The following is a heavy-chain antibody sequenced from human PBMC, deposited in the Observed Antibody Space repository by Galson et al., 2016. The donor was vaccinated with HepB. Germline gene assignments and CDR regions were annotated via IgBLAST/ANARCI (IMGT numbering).Heavy chain of an antibody. V-gene: IGHV1-2*02. J-gene: IGHJ5*02. D-gene: IGHD1-26*01. CDR1: GYNFNDNY. CDR2: INPDSGDT. Sequence: SVKVSCKASGYNFNDNYIHWVRQAPGQGLEWMGWINPDSGDTKYPQKFQGRVTLTRDTSIGAAYMEVISLRSDDTAVYFCARENGGSPNWFDPWGQGTLVSVSS. CDR3: ARENGGSPNWFDP.